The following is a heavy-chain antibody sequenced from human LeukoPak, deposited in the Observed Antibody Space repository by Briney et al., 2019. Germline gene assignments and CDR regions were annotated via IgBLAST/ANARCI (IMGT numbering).Heavy chain of an antibody. CDR3: ARGATVTTLRLGYYYYYMDV. Sequence: SVKVSCKASGYTFTSYGISWVRQAPGQGLEWMGWISAYNGNTNYAQKLQGRVTMTTDTSTSTAYMELRSLRSDDTAVYYCARGATVTTLRLGYYYYYMDVWGKGTTVTVSS. CDR1: GYTFTSYG. J-gene: IGHJ6*03. D-gene: IGHD4-17*01. CDR2: ISAYNGNT. V-gene: IGHV1-18*01.